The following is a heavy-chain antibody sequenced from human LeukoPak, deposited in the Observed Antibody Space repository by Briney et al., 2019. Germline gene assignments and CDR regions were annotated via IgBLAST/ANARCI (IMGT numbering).Heavy chain of an antibody. J-gene: IGHJ4*02. V-gene: IGHV4-39*01. CDR3: VRHDGRSGGTMGALDS. D-gene: IGHD4-23*01. CDR1: GCSISSGSHH. Sequence: SETLSLTCTVSGCSISSGSHHWGWFRQSPGKGLEWIGGIYYSRTTYYNPSLNSRVTISVVTSKNQFSLQLNSVTAADTAVYYCVRHDGRSGGTMGALDSWGQGSLVTVSS. CDR2: IYYSRTT.